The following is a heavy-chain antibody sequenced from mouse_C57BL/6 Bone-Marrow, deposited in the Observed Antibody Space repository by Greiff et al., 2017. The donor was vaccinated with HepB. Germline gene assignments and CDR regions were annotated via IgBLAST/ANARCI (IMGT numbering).Heavy chain of an antibody. CDR2: INPGSGGT. D-gene: IGHD3-3*01. CDR1: GYAFTNYL. V-gene: IGHV1-54*01. CDR3: AISRDFPLDY. J-gene: IGHJ2*01. Sequence: QVQLKESGAELVRPGTSVKVSCKASGYAFTNYLIEWVKQRPGQGLEWIGVINPGSGGTNYNEKFKGKETLTADKSSSNAYMQISSLTSEDSAVYFCAISRDFPLDYWGQGTTLTVSS.